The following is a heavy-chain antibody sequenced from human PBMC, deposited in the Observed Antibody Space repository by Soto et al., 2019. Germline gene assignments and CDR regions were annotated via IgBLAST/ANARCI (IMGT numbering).Heavy chain of an antibody. CDR1: GGTFSSYA. CDR3: ARTIAAAGGYYYYGMDV. CDR2: IIPIFGTA. D-gene: IGHD6-13*01. Sequence: QVQLVQSGAEVKKPGSSVKVSCKASGGTFSSYAISWVRQAPGQGLEWMGGIIPIFGTANYAQKFQGRVTITADESTSTAYMELISLRSEDTAVYYCARTIAAAGGYYYYGMDVWGQGTTVTVSS. J-gene: IGHJ6*02. V-gene: IGHV1-69*01.